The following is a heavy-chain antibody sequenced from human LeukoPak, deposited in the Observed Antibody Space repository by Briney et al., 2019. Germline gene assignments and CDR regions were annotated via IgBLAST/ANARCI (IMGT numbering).Heavy chain of an antibody. CDR3: AKADDSSGYYYAGLDY. CDR1: GFTFSSYG. V-gene: IGHV3-23*01. J-gene: IGHJ4*02. D-gene: IGHD3-22*01. CDR2: ISGSGRTT. Sequence: PGRSLRLSCAASGFTFSSYGMHWVRQAPGKGLEWVSAISGSGRTTYYADSVKGRFTISRDNSKSTLYLQMNSLRAEDTAVYYCAKADDSSGYYYAGLDYWGQGTLVTVSS.